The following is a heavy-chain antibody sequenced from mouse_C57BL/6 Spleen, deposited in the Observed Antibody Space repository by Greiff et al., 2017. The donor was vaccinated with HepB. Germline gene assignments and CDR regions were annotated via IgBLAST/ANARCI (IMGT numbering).Heavy chain of an antibody. J-gene: IGHJ1*03. CDR3: ARGYYGSSYGGWYFDV. D-gene: IGHD1-1*01. CDR2: ISSGSSTI. V-gene: IGHV5-17*01. Sequence: DVMLVESGGGLVKPGGSLKLSCAASGFTFSDYGMHWVRQAPEKGLEWVAYISSGSSTIYYADTVKGRFTISRDNAKNTLFLQMTSLRSEDTAMYYCARGYYGSSYGGWYFDVWGTGTTVTVSS. CDR1: GFTFSDYG.